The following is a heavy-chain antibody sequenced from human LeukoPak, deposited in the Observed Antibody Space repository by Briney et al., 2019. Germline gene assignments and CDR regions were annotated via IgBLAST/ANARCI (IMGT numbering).Heavy chain of an antibody. Sequence: GASVKVSCKASGGTFSSYAISWVRQAPGQGLEWMGRIIPIFGTANYAQKFQGRVTITTDESTSTAYMELSSLRSEDTAVYYCARGGYYDSSGSLDYWGQGTQVTVSS. CDR3: ARGGYYDSSGSLDY. CDR2: IIPIFGTA. CDR1: GGTFSSYA. V-gene: IGHV1-69*05. D-gene: IGHD3-22*01. J-gene: IGHJ4*02.